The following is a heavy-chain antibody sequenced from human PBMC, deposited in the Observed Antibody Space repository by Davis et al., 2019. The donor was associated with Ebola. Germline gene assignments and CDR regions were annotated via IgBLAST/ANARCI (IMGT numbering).Heavy chain of an antibody. D-gene: IGHD6-19*01. CDR1: GDSVSSGG. J-gene: IGHJ6*02. CDR3: ARGWYRTGLDV. Sequence: PSETLSLTCAISGDSVSSGGWNWIRQSPSRGLEWLGRTYYSSKWYNESALSVKSRITISADTSKNQLSLHLNSVTPEDTAIYYCARGWYRTGLDVWGQGTTVTVSS. CDR2: TYYSSKWYN. V-gene: IGHV6-1*01.